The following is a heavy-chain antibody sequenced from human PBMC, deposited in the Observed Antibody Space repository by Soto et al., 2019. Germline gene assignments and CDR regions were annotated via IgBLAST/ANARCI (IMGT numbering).Heavy chain of an antibody. V-gene: IGHV4-59*01. J-gene: IGHJ4*02. D-gene: IGHD3-16*01. Sequence: QVQLQESGPGLVKPSETLSLTCTVSGGSISSYYWSWIRQPPGKGLEWIGYIYYSGSTNYNPSLKSRATISVNTSKNQCSLMLSSVTAADTAVYYCARSRGGSFDYWGQGTLVTVSS. CDR3: ARSRGGSFDY. CDR2: IYYSGST. CDR1: GGSISSYY.